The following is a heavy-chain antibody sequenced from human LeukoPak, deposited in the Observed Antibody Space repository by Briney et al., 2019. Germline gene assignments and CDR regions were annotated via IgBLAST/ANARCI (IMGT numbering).Heavy chain of an antibody. Sequence: SVKVSCKASGGTFSSYAIGWVRQAPGQGLEWMGRIIPILGIANYAQKFQGRVTITADKSTSTAYMELSSLRSEDTAAYYCARVDTAMVIDYWGQGTLVTVSS. J-gene: IGHJ4*02. CDR1: GGTFSSYA. D-gene: IGHD5-18*01. CDR3: ARVDTAMVIDY. CDR2: IIPILGIA. V-gene: IGHV1-69*04.